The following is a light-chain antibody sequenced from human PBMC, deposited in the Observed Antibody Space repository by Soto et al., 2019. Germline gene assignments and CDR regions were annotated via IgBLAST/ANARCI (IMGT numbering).Light chain of an antibody. V-gene: IGLV2-14*01. CDR1: TSDVGGYNY. CDR3: NSYSTGYTVV. CDR2: DVS. Sequence: QSVLTQPAAVSGSLGQSITISCTGTTSDVGGYNYVSWYQQYPGKAPKLMIYDVSNRPSGVSYRFSGSKSGNTASLTISGLQAEDEADYYCNSYSTGYTVVFGGGTKLTVL. J-gene: IGLJ3*02.